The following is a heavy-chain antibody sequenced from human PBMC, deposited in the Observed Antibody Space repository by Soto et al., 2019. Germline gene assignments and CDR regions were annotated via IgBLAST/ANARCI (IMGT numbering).Heavy chain of an antibody. CDR3: ARGLYSGDK. Sequence: QVRLVQSGAEVKKPGASVKVSCKASGYIFTNYYIHWVRQAPGQGLEWIAIINPNGGSTNCAQEFQGRITLTRETSTSTVYMDLSSLTSEDTAVYYCARGLYSGDKWGQGTLVTVSS. CDR1: GYIFTNYY. J-gene: IGHJ4*02. V-gene: IGHV1-46*01. CDR2: INPNGGST. D-gene: IGHD2-21*01.